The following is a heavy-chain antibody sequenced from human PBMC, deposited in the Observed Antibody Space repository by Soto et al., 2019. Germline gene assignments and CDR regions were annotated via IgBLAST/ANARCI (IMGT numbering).Heavy chain of an antibody. V-gene: IGHV4-34*01. J-gene: IGHJ4*02. CDR1: GGSFSYYY. Sequence: PSETLSLTCAVYGGSFSYYYWSWIRQSPGKGLEWIGEISPSGTTKYNPSLKSRVIISMHTSTNQFSLYLSSVTAADTAVYYCTRGRSYYDSGTYANWGQGTLVTVSS. CDR3: TRGRSYYDSGTYAN. D-gene: IGHD3-10*01. CDR2: ISPSGTT.